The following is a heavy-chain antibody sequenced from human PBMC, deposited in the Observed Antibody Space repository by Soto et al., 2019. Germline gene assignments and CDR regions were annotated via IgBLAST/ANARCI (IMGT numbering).Heavy chain of an antibody. Sequence: GGSLRLSCAASGFSFNSYTINWVRQAPGKRLEWLSSISSSGYIFSTDSVRGRFTSSRDNARNSGYLQINSLRAEATAVYFCARDCRGGSCYPVMDVWGQGTKVTVSS. V-gene: IGHV3-21*01. D-gene: IGHD2-15*01. CDR3: ARDCRGGSCYPVMDV. J-gene: IGHJ6*02. CDR2: ISSSGYI. CDR1: GFSFNSYT.